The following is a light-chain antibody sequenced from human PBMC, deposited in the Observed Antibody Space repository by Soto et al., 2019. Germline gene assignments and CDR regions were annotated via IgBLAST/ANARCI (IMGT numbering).Light chain of an antibody. J-gene: IGKJ1*01. CDR1: QSISSN. V-gene: IGKV3-15*01. Sequence: EIVMTQSPATLSVSPGERATLSCRASQSISSNLTWYQQKPGLAPRLLFYGASTRATGIPARFSGSGSGTEFTLTISSLQSEDFAVYYCQQYNDWPWTLGQGTRVDIK. CDR3: QQYNDWPWT. CDR2: GAS.